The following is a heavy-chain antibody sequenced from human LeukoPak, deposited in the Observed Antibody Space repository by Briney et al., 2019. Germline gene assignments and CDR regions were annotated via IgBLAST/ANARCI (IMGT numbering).Heavy chain of an antibody. CDR2: ISGSGGST. V-gene: IGHV3-23*01. Sequence: PGGSLRLSCAASGFTFSSYGMSWVRQAPGKGLEWVSAISGSGGSTYYADSVKGRFTISRDNSKNTLYLQMNSLRAEDTAVYYCAKVRRATVTTFDYWGQGTLVTVSS. CDR1: GFTFSSYG. CDR3: AKVRRATVTTFDY. D-gene: IGHD4-17*01. J-gene: IGHJ4*02.